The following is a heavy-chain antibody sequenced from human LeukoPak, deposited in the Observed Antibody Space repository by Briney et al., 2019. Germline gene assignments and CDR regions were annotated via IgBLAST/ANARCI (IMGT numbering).Heavy chain of an antibody. D-gene: IGHD4/OR15-4a*01. CDR2: IKGKTDGGTT. Sequence: PGGSLRLSCAASGFTFIHAWMNWVRQAPGKGLEWVGRIKGKTDGGTTDYAAPVKGRFTISRDDAKNTVYMQMNSLKTEDTAVYYCLHGAEDLDYWGQGTLVTVSS. V-gene: IGHV3-15*01. CDR3: LHGAEDLDY. J-gene: IGHJ4*02. CDR1: GFTFIHAW.